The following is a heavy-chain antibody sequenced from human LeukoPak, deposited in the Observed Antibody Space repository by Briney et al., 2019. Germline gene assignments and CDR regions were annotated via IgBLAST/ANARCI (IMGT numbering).Heavy chain of an antibody. D-gene: IGHD4-17*01. CDR1: GFTFSSYA. CDR2: MSYSGSST. Sequence: GGSLRLSCAASGFTFSSYAMNWVRQAPGKGLEGVSAMSYSGSSTYYADSVKGRFTISRDNSKNTLYLQMNSLRAEDTAVYYCARDQGYGDYSKDYWGQGTLVTVSS. J-gene: IGHJ4*02. CDR3: ARDQGYGDYSKDY. V-gene: IGHV3-23*01.